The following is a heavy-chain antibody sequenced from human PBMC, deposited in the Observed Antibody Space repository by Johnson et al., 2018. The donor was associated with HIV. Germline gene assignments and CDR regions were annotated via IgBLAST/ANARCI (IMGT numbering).Heavy chain of an antibody. CDR2: IKEDGSQK. V-gene: IGHV3-7*02. CDR1: GFTFSTTW. J-gene: IGHJ3*02. CDR3: ARGGPFHAFDI. Sequence: VQLVESGGGLVQPGGSLRLSCVASGFTFSTTWMNWVRQAPGKGLEWVANIKEDGSQKYYVDSVKGRFTISRDNAKNTLFLQMNSLRAEDTAMYFCARGGPFHAFDIWGHGTTVTVSS. D-gene: IGHD2-21*01.